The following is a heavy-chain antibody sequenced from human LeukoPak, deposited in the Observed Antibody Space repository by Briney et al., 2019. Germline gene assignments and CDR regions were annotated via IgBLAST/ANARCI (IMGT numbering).Heavy chain of an antibody. CDR1: GFTFSSYS. D-gene: IGHD3-10*01. J-gene: IGHJ6*02. Sequence: GGSLRLSCAASGFTFSSYSMNWVRQAPGKGLEWVSSISSSSSYIYYADSVKGRFTISRDNAKNSLYLQMNSLRAEDTAVYYCASCITMLRGVIRGMDVWGQGTTVTVSS. CDR2: ISSSSSYI. V-gene: IGHV3-21*01. CDR3: ASCITMLRGVIRGMDV.